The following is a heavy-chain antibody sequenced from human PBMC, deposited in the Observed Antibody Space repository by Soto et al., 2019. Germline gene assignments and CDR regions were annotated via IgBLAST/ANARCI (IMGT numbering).Heavy chain of an antibody. Sequence: EASVKVSCKASGYTFTSYYMHWVRQAPGQGLEWMGIINPSGGSTSYAQKFQGRVTMTRDTSTSTVCMELSSLRSEDTAVYYCARQGSGSSGYKGLQGGMDVWGQGTTVTVSS. CDR3: ARQGSGSSGYKGLQGGMDV. V-gene: IGHV1-46*01. J-gene: IGHJ6*02. CDR2: INPSGGST. D-gene: IGHD3-22*01. CDR1: GYTFTSYY.